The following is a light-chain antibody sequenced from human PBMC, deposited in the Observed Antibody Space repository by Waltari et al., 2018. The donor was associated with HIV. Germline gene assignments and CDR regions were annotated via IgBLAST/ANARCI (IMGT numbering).Light chain of an antibody. CDR2: LLYDGSH. Sequence: QVVLTQSPSASASLGASVNLPCTPSREHSTYAIAWHQQQPETGPRLLMRLLYDGSHLKCDVIPDRFAGSSSGAERFLTISNLQSEDEADYFCQTWGTGVRGVFGGGTKLTVL. V-gene: IGLV4-69*01. CDR3: QTWGTGVRGV. CDR1: REHSTYA. J-gene: IGLJ3*02.